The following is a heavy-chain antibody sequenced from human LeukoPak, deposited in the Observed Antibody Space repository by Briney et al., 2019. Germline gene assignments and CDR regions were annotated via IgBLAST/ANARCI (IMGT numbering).Heavy chain of an antibody. CDR1: RIAFSNYG. J-gene: IGHJ4*02. CDR3: AAHARGNSFWDY. V-gene: IGHV3-23*01. CDR2: ISGSGTST. D-gene: IGHD4-23*01. Sequence: GGSLRLSCAASRIAFSNYGVSWVRQASGKGLEWVSAISGSGTSTYYADSVKGRFSISRDNSKNTLYLQMNSLRVEDTAVYYCAAHARGNSFWDYWGQGTLVTVSS.